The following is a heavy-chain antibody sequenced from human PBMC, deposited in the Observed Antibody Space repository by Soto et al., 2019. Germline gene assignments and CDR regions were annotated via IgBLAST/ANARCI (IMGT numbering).Heavy chain of an antibody. CDR2: INHSGIT. V-gene: IGHV4-34*01. CDR3: AIGPRMWLAGGGY. J-gene: IGHJ4*02. CDR1: GGSFSGYY. Sequence: SETLSLTCAVYGGSFSGYYWSWIRQPPGKGLEWLGEINHSGITDYNPSLKSRITISIDTSKKQFSLKLNSVTAAGTAVYYCAIGPRMWLAGGGYWGQGTQVTVSS. D-gene: IGHD6-19*01.